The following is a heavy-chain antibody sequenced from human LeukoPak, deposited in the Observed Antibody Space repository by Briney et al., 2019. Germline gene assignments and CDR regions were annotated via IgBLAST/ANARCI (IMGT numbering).Heavy chain of an antibody. CDR3: ARGFPPAH. Sequence: GGSLRLSCAASGFTFSSYGMHWVRQAPGKGLEWVAVISYDGSNKYYADSVKGRFTISRDNSKNTLYLQMKSLRAEDTAVYYCARGFPPAHWGQGTLVTVSS. CDR1: GFTFSSYG. CDR2: ISYDGSNK. J-gene: IGHJ4*02. V-gene: IGHV3-30*03. D-gene: IGHD3-10*01.